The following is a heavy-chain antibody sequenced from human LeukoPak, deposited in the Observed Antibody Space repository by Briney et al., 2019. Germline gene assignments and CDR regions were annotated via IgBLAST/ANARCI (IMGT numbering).Heavy chain of an antibody. V-gene: IGHV3-9*01. CDR1: VFTFDDYA. D-gene: IGHD6-19*01. CDR3: AKDSSSGGYDY. J-gene: IGHJ4*02. CDR2: ISLNSGSI. Sequence: GGSLRLSCAASVFTFDDYAMHWVRQAPGKGLEWVSGISLNSGSIGYADSVKGRFTISRDNAKNSLYLQMNSLRAEDTALYYCAKDSSSGGYDYWGQGTLVTVSS.